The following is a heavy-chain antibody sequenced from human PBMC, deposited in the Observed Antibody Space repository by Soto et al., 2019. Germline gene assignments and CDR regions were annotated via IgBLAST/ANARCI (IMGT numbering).Heavy chain of an antibody. D-gene: IGHD3-3*01. V-gene: IGHV1-18*01. Sequence: QVQLVQSGAEVKKPGASVKVSCKASGYTFINYGISWVRQAPGQGLEWMGWISAYNGNTNYAQKLQGRVTMTTDTSTSTAYMELRSLRSDDTAGYYCARDVRATYDFWSVDWFDPWGQGTLVTVSS. CDR3: ARDVRATYDFWSVDWFDP. CDR1: GYTFINYG. CDR2: ISAYNGNT. J-gene: IGHJ5*02.